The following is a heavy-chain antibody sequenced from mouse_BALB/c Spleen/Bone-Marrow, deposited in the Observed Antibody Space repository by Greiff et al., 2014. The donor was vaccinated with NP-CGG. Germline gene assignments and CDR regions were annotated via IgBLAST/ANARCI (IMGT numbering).Heavy chain of an antibody. Sequence: QVQLQQSGPELVKPGASVRISCKASGYTFTSYYIHWVKQRPGQGLEWIGWIYPGNVNTKYNEKFKGKATLTADKSSSTAYMQLSSLTSEDSAVYFCARDTMDYWGRGTPVTVSS. V-gene: IGHV1S56*01. CDR1: GYTFTSYY. CDR3: ARDTMDY. CDR2: IYPGNVNT. J-gene: IGHJ4*01.